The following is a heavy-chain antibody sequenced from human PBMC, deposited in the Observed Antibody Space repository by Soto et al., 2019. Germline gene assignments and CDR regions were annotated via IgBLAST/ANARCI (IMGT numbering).Heavy chain of an antibody. CDR2: IYYSGST. V-gene: IGHV4-61*01. D-gene: IGHD5-18*01. Sequence: SETLSLTFTVSGGSVSRGSYDWSWIRQPPGKGLEWIGYIYYSGSTNYNPSLKSRVTISVDTSKNQFSLKLSSVTAADAAVYYCARGEYSYGYDGFDYWGQGTLVTVSS. CDR1: GGSVSRGSYD. J-gene: IGHJ4*02. CDR3: ARGEYSYGYDGFDY.